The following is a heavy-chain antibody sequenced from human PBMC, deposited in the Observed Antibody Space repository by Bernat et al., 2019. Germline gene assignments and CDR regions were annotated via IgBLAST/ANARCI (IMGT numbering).Heavy chain of an antibody. V-gene: IGHV1-69*04. CDR2: IIPILGIA. D-gene: IGHD6-6*01. CDR3: ASEQLPGYFDY. J-gene: IGHJ4*02. Sequence: QVQLVQSGAEVKKPGSSVKVSCKASGGTFSSYAISWVRQAPGQGLEWMGRIIPILGIANYAQKFQGRVTITADKSTSTAYMELCSLRSEDTAVYYCASEQLPGYFDYWGQGTLVTVSS. CDR1: GGTFSSYA.